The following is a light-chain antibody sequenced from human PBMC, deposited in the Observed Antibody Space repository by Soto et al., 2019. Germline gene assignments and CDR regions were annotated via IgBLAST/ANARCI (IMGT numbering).Light chain of an antibody. J-gene: IGLJ3*02. CDR2: ADS. CDR1: NIGSKS. Sequence: SYELTQPPSVSVAPGQTARISCGGNNIGSKSVHWYQQKPGQAPVLVVDADSDRPSGIPERFSGSNSGNTATLTVSRVDAGDEADYYCQVWDSGSDHWVFGGGTQLTVL. V-gene: IGLV3-21*02. CDR3: QVWDSGSDHWV.